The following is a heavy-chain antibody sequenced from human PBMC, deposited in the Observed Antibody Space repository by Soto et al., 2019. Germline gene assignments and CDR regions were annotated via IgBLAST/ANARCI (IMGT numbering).Heavy chain of an antibody. D-gene: IGHD2-2*01. CDR1: GYTFTSYA. CDR3: ARDHGDCSSTSFYVENWFDP. J-gene: IGHJ5*02. CDR2: INAGNGNT. V-gene: IGHV1-3*01. Sequence: QVQLVQSGAEVKKPGASVKVSCKASGYTFTSYAMHWVRQAPGQRLEWMGWINAGNGNTKYSHKFQGRVTITRDTSASTAYMELSSLRSEDTAVYYCARDHGDCSSTSFYVENWFDPWGQGTLVTVSS.